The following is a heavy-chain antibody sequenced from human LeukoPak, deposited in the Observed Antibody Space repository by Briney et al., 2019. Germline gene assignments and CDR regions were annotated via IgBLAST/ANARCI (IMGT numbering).Heavy chain of an antibody. Sequence: SETLSLTCTVSGGSISNYYWSWIRQPAGEGLEWIGRIYSSGSTNYNASLKSRVTMSVDTSKNQFSLKLSSVTAADTAVYYCARDRSRGPSMFDYWGQGTLVTVSS. CDR1: GGSISNYY. CDR3: ARDRSRGPSMFDY. CDR2: IYSSGST. J-gene: IGHJ4*02. V-gene: IGHV4-4*07. D-gene: IGHD2/OR15-2a*01.